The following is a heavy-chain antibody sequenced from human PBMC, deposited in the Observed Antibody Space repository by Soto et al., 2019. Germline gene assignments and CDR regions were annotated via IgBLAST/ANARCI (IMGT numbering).Heavy chain of an antibody. CDR1: GGSISSSDYY. V-gene: IGHV4-39*06. CDR3: ARGRKVLLWFGRGGYGMDV. Sequence: SETLSLTCTVSGGSISSSDYYWGWIRQPPGKGLEWIGNIYYSGSTSYNPSLKSRLTISVDTSKNQFPLKLSSVTAADTAVYYCARGRKVLLWFGRGGYGMDVWGQGTMVTVSS. J-gene: IGHJ6*02. D-gene: IGHD3-10*01. CDR2: IYYSGST.